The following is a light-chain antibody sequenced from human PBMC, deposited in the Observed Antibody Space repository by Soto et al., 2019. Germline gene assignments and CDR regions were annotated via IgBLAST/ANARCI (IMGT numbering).Light chain of an antibody. V-gene: IGLV1-51*01. CDR1: SSNIGNNS. Sequence: QLVLTQPPSVSAAPGQKVTISCSGSSSNIGNNSVSWYQQLPGTAPKLLIYDNNKRPSGIPDRFSGSKSGTSATLGITGLQTGDEADYYCGTWDSSLSGVVFGGGTKLTVL. CDR3: GTWDSSLSGVV. J-gene: IGLJ2*01. CDR2: DNN.